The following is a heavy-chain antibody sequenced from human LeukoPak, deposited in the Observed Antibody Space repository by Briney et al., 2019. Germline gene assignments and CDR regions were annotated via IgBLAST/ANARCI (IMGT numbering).Heavy chain of an antibody. CDR3: AKSDTYSSTFDS. J-gene: IGHJ4*02. CDR2: LNSDGRRR. Sequence: PGGSLRLSCAASGLTFSNYNMHWVRQASGKGLVWVSRLNSDGRRRSYADFVEGRFTISRDTAKNTVYLEMSSLGAEDTAVYYCAKSDTYSSTFDSWGQGTLVIVSS. V-gene: IGHV3-74*01. D-gene: IGHD6-13*01. CDR1: GLTFSNYN.